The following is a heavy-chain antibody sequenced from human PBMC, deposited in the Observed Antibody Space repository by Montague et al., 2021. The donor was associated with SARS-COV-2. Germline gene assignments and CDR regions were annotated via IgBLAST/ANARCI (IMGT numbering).Heavy chain of an antibody. CDR1: GASISYFY. V-gene: IGHV4-4*07. CDR3: ARDAVAAPGTFDY. J-gene: IGHJ4*02. Sequence: SETLSLTCAVSGASISYFYWSWIRQPAGKGLEWIGRVSASGSTNYNPSLNSGVTMSVDTSKKQFSLRLSPVTAADTAVYYCARDAVAAPGTFDYWGQGTLVTVSS. D-gene: IGHD6-13*01. CDR2: VSASGST.